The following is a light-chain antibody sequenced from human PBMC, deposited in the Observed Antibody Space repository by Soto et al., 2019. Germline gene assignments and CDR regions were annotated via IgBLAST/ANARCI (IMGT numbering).Light chain of an antibody. V-gene: IGKV3-15*01. CDR1: QSIGLA. Sequence: EIVLTQSPSTLSVSVGERATLTCRASQSIGLAIAWYQHKPGQAPRLLIYGASTRPTGIPARFSGSGSGTEFTLTICSLQSVDFAVYYCQQYNTWFLKTFGQGTRWIS. J-gene: IGKJ1*01. CDR2: GAS. CDR3: QQYNTWFLKT.